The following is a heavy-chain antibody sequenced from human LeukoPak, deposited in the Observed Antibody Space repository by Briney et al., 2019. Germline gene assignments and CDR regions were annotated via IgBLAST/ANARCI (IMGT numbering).Heavy chain of an antibody. CDR1: VFTVSSNY. CDR3: ARGAGWTYGMDV. D-gene: IGHD6-19*01. V-gene: IGHV3-66*01. CDR2: IYSGGST. J-gene: IGHJ6*02. Sequence: PGGSLRLSFAASVFTVSSNYMNWVRQAPGKGLEWVSVIYSGGSTYYADSVRGRFTTSRDNSKNTLYLQMNSLRVEDTAVYYCARGAGWTYGMDVWGQGTTVTVSS.